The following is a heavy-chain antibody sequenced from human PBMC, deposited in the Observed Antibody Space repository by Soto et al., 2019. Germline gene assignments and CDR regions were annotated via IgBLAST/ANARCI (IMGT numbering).Heavy chain of an antibody. Sequence: SVKVSCKASGGTFSSYAISWVRQAPGQGLEWMGGIIPIFGTANYAQKFQGRVTITADESTSTAYMELSSLRSEDTAVYYCARAGQYQLLILNGGFDIWGQGTMVTVTS. CDR2: IIPIFGTA. J-gene: IGHJ3*02. CDR1: GGTFSSYA. V-gene: IGHV1-69*13. CDR3: ARAGQYQLLILNGGFDI. D-gene: IGHD2-2*01.